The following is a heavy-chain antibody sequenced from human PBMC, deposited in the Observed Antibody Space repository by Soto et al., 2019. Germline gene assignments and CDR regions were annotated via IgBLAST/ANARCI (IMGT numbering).Heavy chain of an antibody. V-gene: IGHV3-7*01. CDR1: GFTFNDYW. CDR3: ATDYLGN. J-gene: IGHJ4*02. D-gene: IGHD1-26*01. CDR2: IKQYGSEK. Sequence: ESGGGLVQPGGSLRLSCAASGFTFNDYWMSWVRQAPGKGLEWVANIKQYGSEKYYVDSVKGRFTISRDNAKNSLYLQMISLRAEDTAVYYCATDYLGNWGQGTLVTVSS.